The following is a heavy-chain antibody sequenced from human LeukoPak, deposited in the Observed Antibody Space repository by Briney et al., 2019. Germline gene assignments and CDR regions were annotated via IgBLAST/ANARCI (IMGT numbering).Heavy chain of an antibody. Sequence: GASVKVSCKASGYTFTGYYIHWVRQAPGQGLEWMGWINPNSGGTNYAQTFQGRVTMTRDTSISPAYMELSRLRSDDTAVYYCARISAVATMAYYYYMDVWGKGTTVTISS. CDR1: GYTFTGYY. V-gene: IGHV1-2*02. CDR3: ARISAVATMAYYYYMDV. J-gene: IGHJ6*03. D-gene: IGHD5-12*01. CDR2: INPNSGGT.